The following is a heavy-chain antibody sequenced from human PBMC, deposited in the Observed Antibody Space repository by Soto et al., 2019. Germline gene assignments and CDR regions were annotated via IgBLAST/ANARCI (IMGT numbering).Heavy chain of an antibody. CDR3: AKDCYGEYGGIDY. CDR1: GFTFSTYA. J-gene: IGHJ4*02. V-gene: IGHV3-23*01. CDR2: ITGSGGST. Sequence: EVQLLESGGGLVQPGGSLRLSCAASGFTFSTYAMIWVRQAPGKGLEWVSVITGSGGSTYYADSVKGRFTISRDTSKDTLFLQMNSLRAEDTAVYYFAKDCYGEYGGIDYWGQGTMVTVSS. D-gene: IGHD4-17*01.